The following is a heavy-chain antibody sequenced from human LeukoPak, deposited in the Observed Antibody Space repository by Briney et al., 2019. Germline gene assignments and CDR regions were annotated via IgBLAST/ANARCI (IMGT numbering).Heavy chain of an antibody. V-gene: IGHV3-23*01. D-gene: IGHD6-6*01. CDR1: GFTFSSYA. CDR2: ISGSGGST. Sequence: GGSLRLSCAASGFTFSSYAMSWVRQAPGKGLEWVSVISGSGGSTYYADSVKGRFTISRDNSKNTLYLQMNSLRVEDTAVYYCLRSYSSSARPDYWGQGTQVTVSS. J-gene: IGHJ4*02. CDR3: LRSYSSSARPDY.